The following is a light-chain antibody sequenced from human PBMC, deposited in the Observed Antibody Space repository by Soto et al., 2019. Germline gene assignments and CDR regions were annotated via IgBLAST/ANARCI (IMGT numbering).Light chain of an antibody. Sequence: DIQLTQSPSFLSASVGDRVTITCRASQGISISLAWYQQKPGKAPKLLIYATSTLQSGVPLRFSGSGSGTEFTLTISSLQPEDFATYYCQQLNSYPRTFGQGTKVEIK. J-gene: IGKJ1*01. CDR1: QGISIS. V-gene: IGKV1-9*01. CDR2: ATS. CDR3: QQLNSYPRT.